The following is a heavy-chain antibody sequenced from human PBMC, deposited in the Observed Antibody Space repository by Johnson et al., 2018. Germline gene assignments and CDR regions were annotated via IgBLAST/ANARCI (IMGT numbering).Heavy chain of an antibody. J-gene: IGHJ6*03. V-gene: IGHV3-48*01. CDR3: ARVIRSDSSSSDYYMDV. D-gene: IGHD6-6*01. CDR1: GFIFSSYS. Sequence: EVQLVQSGGDLVQPGGSLRLSCAASGFIFSSYSMNWVRQAPGKGLEWVSYISSSRNTIYYEESVTGRVTISRDSAKNSLYLQMNSLRAEDTGGYYCARVIRSDSSSSDYYMDVWGKGTTVTVSS. CDR2: ISSSRNTI.